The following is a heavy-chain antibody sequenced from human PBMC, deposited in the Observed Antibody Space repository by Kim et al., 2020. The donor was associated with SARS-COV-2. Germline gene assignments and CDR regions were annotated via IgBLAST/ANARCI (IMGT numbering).Heavy chain of an antibody. J-gene: IGHJ4*02. CDR3: ARDGLDYYDSNQPYYFDY. CDR2: IWYDGSNK. Sequence: GGSLRLSCAASGFTFSSYGMHWVRQAPGKGLEWVAVIWYDGSNKYYADSVKGRFTISRDNSKNTLYLQMNSLRAEDTAVYYCARDGLDYYDSNQPYYFDYWGQGTLVTVSS. V-gene: IGHV3-33*01. D-gene: IGHD3-22*01. CDR1: GFTFSSYG.